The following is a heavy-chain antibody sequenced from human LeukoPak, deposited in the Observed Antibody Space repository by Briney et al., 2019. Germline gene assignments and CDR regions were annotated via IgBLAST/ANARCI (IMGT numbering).Heavy chain of an antibody. CDR2: ISGSGAGLT. D-gene: IGHD7-27*01. V-gene: IGHV3-23*01. Sequence: PGGSLRLSCVASGFTVSTIHMSWVRQVPGKGLEWVSTISGSGAGLTYYADSVTGRFTISRDNSKNTLYLQMSSLRAEDTAVYYCAKMLWGSRYFDYWGQGALVTVSS. CDR3: AKMLWGSRYFDY. J-gene: IGHJ4*02. CDR1: GFTVSTIH.